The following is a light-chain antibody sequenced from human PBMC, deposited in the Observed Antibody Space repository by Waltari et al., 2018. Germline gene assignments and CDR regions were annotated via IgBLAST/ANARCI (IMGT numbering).Light chain of an antibody. CDR3: MQGTHWPWT. V-gene: IGKV2-30*01. CDR1: QGLVYSEGDTY. CDR2: KIF. Sequence: DVVMTQSPLSMPVTLGQPASISCRSSQGLVYSEGDTYLNWFQQRPGQSPRRLIYKIFNRDSGVPDRFSGSGSGTDFTLKISRVEAEDVGVYYCMQGTHWPWTFGQGTKVEIK. J-gene: IGKJ1*01.